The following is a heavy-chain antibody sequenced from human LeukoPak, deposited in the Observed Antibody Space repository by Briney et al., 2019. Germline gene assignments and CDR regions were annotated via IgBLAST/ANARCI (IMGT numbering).Heavy chain of an antibody. D-gene: IGHD3-22*01. CDR3: ARPSDSSKLEYFQH. CDR2: IYYSGST. Sequence: SETLSLTCTVSGGSISSSSYYWGWIRQPPGKGLEWIGSIYYSGSTYYNPSLKSRVTISVDTSKNQFSLKLSSVTAAGTAVYYCARPSDSSKLEYFQHWGQGTLVTVSS. V-gene: IGHV4-39*01. J-gene: IGHJ1*01. CDR1: GGSISSSSYY.